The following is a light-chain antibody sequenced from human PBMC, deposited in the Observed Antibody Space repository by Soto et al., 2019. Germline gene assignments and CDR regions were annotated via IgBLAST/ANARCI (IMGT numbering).Light chain of an antibody. CDR3: CSYAGSNNFPYV. Sequence: QSVLTQPPSASGSPGQSGTISCTGTSSDVGGYNYVSWYQQHPGEAPKPMIYEVSKRPSGVPDRFSGSKSGNTASLTVSGLQAEDEADYYCCSYAGSNNFPYVFGTGTKVTVL. CDR1: SSDVGGYNY. J-gene: IGLJ1*01. CDR2: EVS. V-gene: IGLV2-8*01.